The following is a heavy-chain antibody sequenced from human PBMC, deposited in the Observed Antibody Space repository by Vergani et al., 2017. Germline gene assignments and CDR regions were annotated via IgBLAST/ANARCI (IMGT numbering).Heavy chain of an antibody. J-gene: IGHJ4*02. CDR1: GFTFSSYR. CDR3: ARESDDSSGYYTDYWGYYSDY. CDR2: INSDGSST. D-gene: IGHD3-22*01. Sequence: EVQLVESGGGLVQPGGSLRLSCAASGFTFSSYRMHWVRQAPGKGLVWVSRINSDGSSTTYADCVKGRFTISRDNAKNTLYLQMTSLRAEDTAVYYCARESDDSSGYYTDYWGYYSDYWGQGTLVTVSS. V-gene: IGHV3-74*01.